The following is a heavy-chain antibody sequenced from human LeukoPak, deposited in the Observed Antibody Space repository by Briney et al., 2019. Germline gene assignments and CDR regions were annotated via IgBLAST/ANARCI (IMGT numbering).Heavy chain of an antibody. V-gene: IGHV3-53*01. CDR1: GLTVSGNH. D-gene: IGHD5-24*01. CDR2: IYSDGTT. J-gene: IGHJ4*02. Sequence: GGSLRLSCVASGLTVSGNHISWVRQAPGKGLEWVSVIYSDGTTYYSDSVKGRFTISRDNAKNSLYLQMNSLRVEDTAVYYCAKEGRSLQTYWGQGTLVTVSS. CDR3: AKEGRSLQTY.